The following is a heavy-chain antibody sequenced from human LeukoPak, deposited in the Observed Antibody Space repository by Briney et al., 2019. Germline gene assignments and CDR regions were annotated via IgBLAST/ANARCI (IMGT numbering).Heavy chain of an antibody. CDR3: AKRGVVIRVILVGFHKEAYYFDS. V-gene: IGHV3-23*01. D-gene: IGHD3-22*01. J-gene: IGHJ4*02. CDR2: ISDSGGRT. Sequence: GSLRLSCAVSGITLSNYGMSWVRQAPGKGLEWVAGISDSGGRTNYADSVKGRFTISRDNPKNTLYLQMNSLRAEDTAVYFCAKRGVVIRVILVGFHKEAYYFDSWGQGALITVSS. CDR1: GITLSNYG.